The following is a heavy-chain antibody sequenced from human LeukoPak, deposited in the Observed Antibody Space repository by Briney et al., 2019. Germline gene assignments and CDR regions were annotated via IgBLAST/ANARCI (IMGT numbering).Heavy chain of an antibody. V-gene: IGHV4-59*03. Sequence: SDTLPLICTVSGGPLQYYYWIWLRQPPPKGLDWIGYIKYTGDNHDIPSLTRRASMSVDTPKHQLALQVNSVTAPGTPVHFSPGGLQWLSFDCWGQGTPVTVSS. CDR3: PGGLQWLSFDC. J-gene: IGHJ4*02. CDR1: GGPLQYYY. CDR2: IKYTGDN. D-gene: IGHD6-19*01.